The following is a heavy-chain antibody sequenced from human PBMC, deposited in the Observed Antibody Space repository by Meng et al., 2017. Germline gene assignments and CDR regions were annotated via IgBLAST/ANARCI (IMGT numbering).Heavy chain of an antibody. Sequence: GSLRLSCTVSGYSISSGYYWGLIRQPPGKGLEWIGSISHSGSTYYNPSLKSRVTISVDTSKNQFSLKLSSVTAADTAVYYCARDLMTTDIWGQGTLVTVSS. CDR3: ARDLMTTDI. J-gene: IGHJ4*02. CDR2: ISHSGST. V-gene: IGHV4-38-2*02. D-gene: IGHD4-17*01. CDR1: GYSISSGYY.